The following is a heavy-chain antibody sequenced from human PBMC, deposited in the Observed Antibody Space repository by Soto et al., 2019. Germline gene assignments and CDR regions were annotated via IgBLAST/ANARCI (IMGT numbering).Heavy chain of an antibody. CDR3: ARGIGYCSSINCYSSRRLRFHS. D-gene: IGHD2-2*01. Sequence: QVQLQQWGAGLLKPSETLSLTCAVYGGSFSGYYWTWIRQSPEKGLEWIGEVNHSGTTYYNPSLKTRDTISVSTPMNQFSLKMRSVTAADTAVYYCARGIGYCSSINCYSSRRLRFHSWGQGPLVTVS. J-gene: IGHJ4*02. V-gene: IGHV4-34*01. CDR1: GGSFSGYY. CDR2: VNHSGTT.